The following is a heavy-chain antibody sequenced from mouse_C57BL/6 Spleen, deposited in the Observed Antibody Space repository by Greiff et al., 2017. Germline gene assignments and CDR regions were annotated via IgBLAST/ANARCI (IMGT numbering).Heavy chain of an antibody. CDR2: IRYDGSN. CDR1: GYSITSGYY. CDR3: ARPPYDGYYAWFAY. V-gene: IGHV3-6*01. Sequence: EVKLVESGPGLVKPSQSLSLTCSVTGYSITSGYYWNWIRQFPGNKLEWMGYIRYDGSNNYNPSLKNRISITRDTSKNQFFLKLNSVTTEDTAAYYCARPPYDGYYAWFAYWGQGTLVTVSA. J-gene: IGHJ3*01. D-gene: IGHD2-3*01.